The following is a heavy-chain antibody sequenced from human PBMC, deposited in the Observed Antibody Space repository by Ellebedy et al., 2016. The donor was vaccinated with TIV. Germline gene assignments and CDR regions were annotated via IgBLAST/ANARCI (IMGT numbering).Heavy chain of an antibody. D-gene: IGHD3-10*01. V-gene: IGHV4-59*01. Sequence: MPSETLSLTCTVSSASISTSYWSWIRQTPEKGLQWIGYISNTGRTNYNPSLQSRVTISVDTFRNQFSLKLTSVTAADTAVYYCARDRRGSYDYWGQGTLITVSS. CDR2: ISNTGRT. CDR3: ARDRRGSYDY. J-gene: IGHJ4*02. CDR1: SASISTSY.